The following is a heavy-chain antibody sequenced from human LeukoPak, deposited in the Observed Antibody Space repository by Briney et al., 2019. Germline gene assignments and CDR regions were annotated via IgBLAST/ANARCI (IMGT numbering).Heavy chain of an antibody. CDR2: IYMSGST. Sequence: SETLFLTCTVSGGSINTYYWSWIRQPAGRGLEWIGRIYMSGSTNYNPSLKSRVTMSVDTSKNQFSLNLSSVTTADTAMYYCARARGNWDFPYYFDYWGQGTLVTVSS. CDR1: GGSINTYY. V-gene: IGHV4-4*07. CDR3: ARARGNWDFPYYFDY. J-gene: IGHJ4*02. D-gene: IGHD1-26*01.